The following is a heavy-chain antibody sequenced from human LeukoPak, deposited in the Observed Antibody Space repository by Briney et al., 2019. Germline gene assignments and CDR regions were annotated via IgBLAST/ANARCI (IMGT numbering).Heavy chain of an antibody. Sequence: IPSETLSLTCAVYGGSFSGYYWSWIRQPPGKGLEWIGEINHSGSTNYNPSLKSRVTISVDTSKNQFSLKLSSVTAADTAVHYCARDQYCSGGSCIFLDYYYGMDVWGQGTTVTVSS. CDR2: INHSGST. D-gene: IGHD2-15*01. J-gene: IGHJ6*02. V-gene: IGHV4-34*01. CDR1: GGSFSGYY. CDR3: ARDQYCSGGSCIFLDYYYGMDV.